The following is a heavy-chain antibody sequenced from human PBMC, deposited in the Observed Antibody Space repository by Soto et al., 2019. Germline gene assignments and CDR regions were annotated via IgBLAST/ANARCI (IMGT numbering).Heavy chain of an antibody. V-gene: IGHV4-34*01. CDR2: INHSGST. CDR3: ARGREYYDRGSFDM. CDR1: AGSFSGHY. D-gene: IGHD3-22*01. J-gene: IGHJ3*02. Sequence: PSETLSLNCAAHAGSFSGHYWSWIRPARRKGLEWSGEINHSGSTNYNPSLKSRVTISVDTAKNQFSLKLSSVTAADTAVYYCARGREYYDRGSFDMWGQGTMVTVSS.